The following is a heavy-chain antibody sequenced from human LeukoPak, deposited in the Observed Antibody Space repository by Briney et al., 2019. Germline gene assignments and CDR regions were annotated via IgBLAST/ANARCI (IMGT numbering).Heavy chain of an antibody. Sequence: SETLSLTCTVSGGSISSSSYYWGWIRQPPGKGLEWIGSIYYSGSTYYNPSLKSRVTISVDTSKNQFSLKLSSVTAADKAVYYCARQDYSSSLGGDYWGQGTMVTVSS. J-gene: IGHJ4*02. CDR1: GGSISSSSYY. CDR3: ARQDYSSSLGGDY. CDR2: IYYSGST. D-gene: IGHD6-13*01. V-gene: IGHV4-39*01.